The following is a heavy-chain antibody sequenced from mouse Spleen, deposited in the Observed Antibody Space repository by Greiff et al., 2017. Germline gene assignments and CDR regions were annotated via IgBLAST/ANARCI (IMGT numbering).Heavy chain of an antibody. CDR2: INPSTGYT. J-gene: IGHJ2*01. CDR1: GYTFTSYW. V-gene: IGHV1-7*01. Sequence: QVQLKESGAELAKPGASVKMSCKASGYTFTSYWMHWVKQRPGQGLEWIGYINPSTGYTEYNQKFKDKATLTADKSSSTAYMQLSSLTSEDSAVYYCASIGGYFDYWGQGTTLTVSS. CDR3: ASIGGYFDY.